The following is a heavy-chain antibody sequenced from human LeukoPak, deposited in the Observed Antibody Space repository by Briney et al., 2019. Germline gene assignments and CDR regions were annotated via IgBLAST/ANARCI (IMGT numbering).Heavy chain of an antibody. CDR2: IIPIFGTA. J-gene: IGHJ4*02. Sequence: ASVKVSCKASGGTFSSYAISWVRQAPGQGLEWMGGIIPIFGTANYAQKFQGRVTITADESTSTAYMELSSLRSEDTAVYYCPRVPYSSGWYFDYWGQGTLVTVSS. CDR3: PRVPYSSGWYFDY. V-gene: IGHV1-69*13. CDR1: GGTFSSYA. D-gene: IGHD6-19*01.